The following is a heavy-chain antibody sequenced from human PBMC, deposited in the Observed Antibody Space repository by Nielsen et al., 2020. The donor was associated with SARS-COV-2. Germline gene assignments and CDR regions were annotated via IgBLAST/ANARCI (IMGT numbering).Heavy chain of an antibody. CDR1: GFTFSSYA. D-gene: IGHD1-26*01. J-gene: IGHJ2*01. CDR2: INGNGGST. Sequence: GESLKISCAASGFTFSSYAMTWVRQAPGKGLEWVSLINGNGGSTYYADSVKGRFTISRDNANLYLQMTSLRVEDTAVYYCARERVYFDLWGRGTLVTVSS. V-gene: IGHV3-23*01. CDR3: ARERVYFDL.